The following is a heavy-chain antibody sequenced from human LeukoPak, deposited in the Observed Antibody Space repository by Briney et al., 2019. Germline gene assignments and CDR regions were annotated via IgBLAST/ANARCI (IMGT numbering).Heavy chain of an antibody. CDR1: GGTFSSYT. V-gene: IGHV1-69*04. CDR2: IIPILGIA. J-gene: IGHJ3*02. Sequence: GASVKVSCKASGGTFSSYTISWVRQAPGQGLEWMGRIIPILGIANYAQKFQGRVTITADKSTSTAYMELSSLRSEDTAVYNCARDMDIVVVPADIDAFDIWGQGTMVTVSS. CDR3: ARDMDIVVVPADIDAFDI. D-gene: IGHD2-2*03.